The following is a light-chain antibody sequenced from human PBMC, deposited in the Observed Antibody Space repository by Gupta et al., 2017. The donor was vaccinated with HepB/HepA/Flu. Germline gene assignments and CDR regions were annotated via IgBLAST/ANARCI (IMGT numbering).Light chain of an antibody. Sequence: EIVLTQSPVTLSLSPGERATLSCRASQSVSSYLAWYQHKPGQAPRLLIYDSSNRATGIPARFSGSGSGTDFTLTISSLEPEDFAVYYCQHRSNWPPFTFGQGTRLEIK. CDR3: QHRSNWPPFT. CDR1: QSVSSY. V-gene: IGKV3-11*01. J-gene: IGKJ5*01. CDR2: DSS.